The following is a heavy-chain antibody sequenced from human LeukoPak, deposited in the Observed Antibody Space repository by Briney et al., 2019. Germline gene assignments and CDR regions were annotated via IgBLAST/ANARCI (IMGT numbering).Heavy chain of an antibody. D-gene: IGHD3-22*01. CDR1: GDSISSGGYY. CDR2: IYYSGST. J-gene: IGHJ4*02. Sequence: SETLSLTCTVSGDSISSGGYYWSWIRQHPGKGLEWIGYIYYSGSTYYNPSLKRRVTISVDTSKNQFSLKLSSVTAADTAVYYCARARYYYDSSGYYYFDYWGQGTLVTVSS. CDR3: ARARYYYDSSGYYYFDY. V-gene: IGHV4-31*03.